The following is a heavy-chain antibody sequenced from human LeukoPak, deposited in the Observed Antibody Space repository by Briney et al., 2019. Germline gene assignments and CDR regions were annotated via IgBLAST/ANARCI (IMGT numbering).Heavy chain of an antibody. CDR3: VRLRSADY. V-gene: IGHV3-23*01. D-gene: IGHD3-16*01. CDR2: ISGSGTTT. Sequence: GGSLRLSCAASGFNFRSYGRSWVRQAPGKGLEWVSTISGSGTTTHYAESVKGRFTISRDNSENMVFLQMSSLRVEDTAIYSCVRLRSADYWGQGTLVTVSS. CDR1: GFNFRSYG. J-gene: IGHJ4*02.